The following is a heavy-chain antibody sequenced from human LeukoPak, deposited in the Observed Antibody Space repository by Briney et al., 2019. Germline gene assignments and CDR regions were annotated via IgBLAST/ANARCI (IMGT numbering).Heavy chain of an antibody. CDR2: IYTSGST. V-gene: IGHV4-4*07. CDR3: ARDGDYVSWYFDL. J-gene: IGHJ2*01. CDR1: GGSISRYY. Sequence: PSGTLSLTCTVSGGSISRYYWSWIRQPAGKGLEWIGRIYTSGSTNYNPSLKSRVTMSVDTSKNQFSLKLSSVTAADTAVYYCARDGDYVSWYFDLWGPGTLVTVSS. D-gene: IGHD4-17*01.